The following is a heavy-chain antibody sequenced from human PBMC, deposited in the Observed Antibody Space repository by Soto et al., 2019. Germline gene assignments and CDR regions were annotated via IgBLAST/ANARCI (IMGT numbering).Heavy chain of an antibody. V-gene: IGHV4-39*01. Sequence: SESLALGCTVSGGSISSSSYYWGWIRQPPGKGLEWIGSIYYSGSTYYNPSLKSRVTISVDTSKNQFSLKLSSVTAADTAVYYCARRSIAVAGYYFDYWGQGTLVTVSS. CDR3: ARRSIAVAGYYFDY. J-gene: IGHJ4*02. CDR1: GGSISSSSYY. CDR2: IYYSGST. D-gene: IGHD6-19*01.